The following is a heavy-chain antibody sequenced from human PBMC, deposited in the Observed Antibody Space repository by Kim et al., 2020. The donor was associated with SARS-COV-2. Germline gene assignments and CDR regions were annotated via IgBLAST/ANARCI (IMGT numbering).Heavy chain of an antibody. CDR3: ARDPSYYDILTGYYPNGMDV. V-gene: IGHV3-33*01. Sequence: GGSLRLSCAASGFTFSSYGMHWVRQAPGKGLEWVAVIWYDGSNKYYADSVKGRFTISRDNSKNTLYLQMNSLRAEDTAVYYCARDPSYYDILTGYYPNGMDVWGQGTTVTVSS. J-gene: IGHJ6*02. CDR1: GFTFSSYG. D-gene: IGHD3-9*01. CDR2: IWYDGSNK.